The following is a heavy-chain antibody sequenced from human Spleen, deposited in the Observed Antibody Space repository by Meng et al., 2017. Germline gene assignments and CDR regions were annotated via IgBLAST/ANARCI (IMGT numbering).Heavy chain of an antibody. CDR2: ISPSGTYT. Sequence: GESLKISCAASGFTFSSYAMSWVRQAPGKGLEWVSFISPSGTYTHYADSVKGRFTISRDNADNSLYLQLTNLRADDTSVYYCARLDSPLDYWGQGTLVTVSS. V-gene: IGHV3-21*01. J-gene: IGHJ4*02. CDR1: GFTFSSYA. CDR3: ARLDSPLDY.